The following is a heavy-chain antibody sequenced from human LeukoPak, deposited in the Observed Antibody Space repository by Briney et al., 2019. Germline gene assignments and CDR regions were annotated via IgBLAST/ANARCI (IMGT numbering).Heavy chain of an antibody. Sequence: SVKVSCKASGGTFSSYAISWVRQAPGQGLEWMGGIIPIFGTANYAQKFQGRVTITADESTSTAYMEPSSLRSEDTAVYYCASEGSYDSDYGIDYWGQGTLVTVSS. D-gene: IGHD4-17*01. CDR1: GGTFSSYA. CDR2: IIPIFGTA. CDR3: ASEGSYDSDYGIDY. V-gene: IGHV1-69*13. J-gene: IGHJ4*02.